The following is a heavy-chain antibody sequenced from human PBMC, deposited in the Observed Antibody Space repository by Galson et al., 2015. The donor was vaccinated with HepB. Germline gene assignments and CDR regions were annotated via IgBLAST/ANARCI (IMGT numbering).Heavy chain of an antibody. D-gene: IGHD3-10*01. CDR3: ARYYYGSRSQYYFDY. V-gene: IGHV4-39*01. Sequence: SETLSLTCTVSGGSISSDSYYWGWIRQPPGKGLEWIGSIYYSGTTYYTPSLKSRVTISVDTSKNQFSLKLSSVTAADTAVYYCARYYYGSRSQYYFDYWGQGTLVTVSS. CDR1: GGSISSDSYY. J-gene: IGHJ4*02. CDR2: IYYSGTT.